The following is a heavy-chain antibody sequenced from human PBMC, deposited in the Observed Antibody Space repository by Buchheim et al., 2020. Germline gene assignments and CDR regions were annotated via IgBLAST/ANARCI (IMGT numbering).Heavy chain of an antibody. V-gene: IGHV1-46*01. CDR1: GYTFTSYY. Sequence: QVQLVQSGAEVKKPGASVKVSCKASGYTFTSYYMHWVRQAPGQGLEWMGIINPSGGSTSYAQKFQGRVTMTRDTSTRTVYMELSSLRSEDTAVYYCARDQTLVVPAGWAYYYYGMDVWGQGTT. CDR2: INPSGGST. J-gene: IGHJ6*02. D-gene: IGHD2-2*01. CDR3: ARDQTLVVPAGWAYYYYGMDV.